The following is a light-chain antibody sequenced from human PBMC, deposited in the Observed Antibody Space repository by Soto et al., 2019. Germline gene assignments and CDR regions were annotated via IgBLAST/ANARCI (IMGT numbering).Light chain of an antibody. J-gene: IGLJ1*01. V-gene: IGLV1-47*01. CDR3: AAWDDSLNGFV. CDR2: RND. CDR1: SSNIGSNY. Sequence: QSALTQPPSASGIPGQRVTMSCSGSSSNIGSNYVYWYQQLPGTAPKLLTYRNDQRPSGVPDRFSGSKSGTSASLAISGLRSEDEADYYCAAWDDSLNGFVFGTGTKLTVL.